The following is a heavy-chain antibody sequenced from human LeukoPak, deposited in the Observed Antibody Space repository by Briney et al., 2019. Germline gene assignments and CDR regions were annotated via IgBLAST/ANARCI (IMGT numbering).Heavy chain of an antibody. CDR3: AKVNDYGDYVSFDY. V-gene: IGHV3-30*02. Sequence: GGSLRLSCAASGFTFSSYGMHWVRHAPGKGLEWGAFIRYDGSNKYYADSVKGRFTISRDNSKNTLYLQMNSLRAEDTAVYYCAKVNDYGDYVSFDYWGQGTLVTVSS. CDR2: IRYDGSNK. CDR1: GFTFSSYG. J-gene: IGHJ4*02. D-gene: IGHD4-17*01.